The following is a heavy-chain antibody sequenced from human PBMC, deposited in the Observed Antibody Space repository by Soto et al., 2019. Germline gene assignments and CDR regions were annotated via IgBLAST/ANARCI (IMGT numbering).Heavy chain of an antibody. CDR2: INSGGGT. D-gene: IGHD4-17*01. J-gene: IGHJ4*02. CDR1: GFTFGDYA. V-gene: IGHV3-23*01. Sequence: GGSLRLSCTASGFTFGDYAMSWFRQAPGKGLEWVSAINSGGGTYYTDSVKGRFTISRDTSKNTLYSQMNSLRAEDTAIYYCARDPTTTVIFDYWGQGTLVTVSS. CDR3: ARDPTTTVIFDY.